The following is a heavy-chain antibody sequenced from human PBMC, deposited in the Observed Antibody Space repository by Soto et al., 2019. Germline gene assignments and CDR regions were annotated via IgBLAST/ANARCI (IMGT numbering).Heavy chain of an antibody. D-gene: IGHD2-15*01. CDR1: GYSFTSYW. J-gene: IGHJ6*02. CDR2: IHPGDSDT. V-gene: IGHV5-51*01. CDR3: ARTPGPAVAASLEYYYFSGMDV. Sequence: RGESLKISCEASGYSFTSYWIGWVRQMPGKGLEWMGIIHPGDSDTKYSPSFQGQVTISVDKSITTAYLQWSSLKASDTAMYYCARTPGPAVAASLEYYYFSGMDVWGQGTTVTVSS.